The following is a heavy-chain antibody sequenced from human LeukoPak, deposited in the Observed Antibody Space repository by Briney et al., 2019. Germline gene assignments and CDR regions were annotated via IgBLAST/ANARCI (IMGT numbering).Heavy chain of an antibody. CDR1: GGSFSGYY. Sequence: SETLSLTCAVYGGSFSGYYWSWIRQPPGKGLEWIGEINHSGSTNYNPSLKSRVTISVDMSKNHFSLKLRSVTAADTAMYYCARGTLYRGWSYYLDFWGQGSQVTVSS. V-gene: IGHV4-34*01. CDR3: ARGTLYRGWSYYLDF. J-gene: IGHJ4*02. CDR2: INHSGST. D-gene: IGHD6-19*01.